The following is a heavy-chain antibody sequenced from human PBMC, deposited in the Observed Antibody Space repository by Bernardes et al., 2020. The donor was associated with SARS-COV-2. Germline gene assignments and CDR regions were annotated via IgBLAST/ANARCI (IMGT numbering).Heavy chain of an antibody. CDR1: GFTFSSYS. CDR2: ISTSSSYI. J-gene: IGHJ4*02. Sequence: GGSLRLSCSASGFTFSSYSMHWVRQAPGKGLEWVSSISTSSSYISYSDSVRGRFTISRDNAKSSVYLQLSSLRAEDTAVYYCARVDFSNLYYFDYWGQGTPVTVSS. CDR3: ARVDFSNLYYFDY. V-gene: IGHV3-21*06. D-gene: IGHD4-4*01.